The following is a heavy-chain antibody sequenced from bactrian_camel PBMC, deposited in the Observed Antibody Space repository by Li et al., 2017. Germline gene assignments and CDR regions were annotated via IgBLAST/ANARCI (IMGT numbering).Heavy chain of an antibody. CDR1: GGPYAGHC. V-gene: IGHV3S1*01. CDR3: AIGLHLEAMGSWADADFEY. Sequence: HVQLVESGGSSVQAGGSLRLSCVSSGGPYAGHCMGWFRQAPGKQREVIATIFTGGPAVYFADSVKGRFTISHDDAKNMLYLDMNSLKPEDTAMYYCAIGLHLEAMGSWADADFEYWGQGTQVTVS. J-gene: IGHJ4*01. CDR2: IFTGGPAV. D-gene: IGHD1*01.